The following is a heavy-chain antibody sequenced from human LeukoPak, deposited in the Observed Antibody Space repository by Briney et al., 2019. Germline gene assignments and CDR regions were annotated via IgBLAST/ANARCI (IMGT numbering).Heavy chain of an antibody. J-gene: IGHJ4*02. CDR2: INHSGST. V-gene: IGHV4-34*01. CDR3: ARGRYYYDSSGYYY. Sequence: SETLSFTCAVYGVSFSGYYWSWIRQPPGKGLEWIGEINHSGSTNYNPSLKSRVTISVDTSKNQFSLKLSSVTAADTAVYYCARGRYYYDSSGYYYWGQGTLVTVSS. CDR1: GVSFSGYY. D-gene: IGHD3-22*01.